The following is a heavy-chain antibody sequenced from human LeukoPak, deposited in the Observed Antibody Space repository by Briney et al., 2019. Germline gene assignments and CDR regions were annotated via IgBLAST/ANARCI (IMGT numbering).Heavy chain of an antibody. CDR3: ARAPAGCGGTCSFHD. V-gene: IGHV4-4*07. CDR1: GGSISGSF. D-gene: IGHD2-15*01. Sequence: PSETLSLTCTVSGGSISGSFWSWIRQPAGKGLEWIGRIYASGRTNYNPSLKSRITMSVDTSENQFSLKLTSVTAADTAVYFCARAPAGCGGTCSFHDWGQGTLVTVSS. J-gene: IGHJ4*02. CDR2: IYASGRT.